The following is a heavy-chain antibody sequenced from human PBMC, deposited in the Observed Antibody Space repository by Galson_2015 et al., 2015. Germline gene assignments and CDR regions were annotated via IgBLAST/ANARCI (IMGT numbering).Heavy chain of an antibody. J-gene: IGHJ4*02. Sequence: YSFNTYWIGWVRQMPGKGLEWMGIIYPGDSDTRYSPSFQGQVTMSADESISTAYLQWDSLKASDTGMYYCARAACGGDCYSDYWGQGTLVTVSS. V-gene: IGHV5-51*01. CDR3: ARAACGGDCYSDY. CDR1: YSFNTYW. CDR2: IYPGDSDT. D-gene: IGHD2-21*02.